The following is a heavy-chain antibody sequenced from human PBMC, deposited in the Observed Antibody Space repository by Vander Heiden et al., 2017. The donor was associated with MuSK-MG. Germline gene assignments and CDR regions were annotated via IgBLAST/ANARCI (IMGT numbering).Heavy chain of an antibody. CDR1: GFTFSSYG. CDR2: ISYDGSNK. D-gene: IGHD2-2*01. Sequence: QVQLVESGGGVVQPGRSLRLSCAASGFTFSSYGMNWVRQAPGKGLEWVAVISYDGSNKYYADSVKGRFTISRDNSKNTLYLQMNSLRAEDTAVYYCASQYCSSSSCFLSLLDYWGQGTLVTVSS. CDR3: ASQYCSSSSCFLSLLDY. J-gene: IGHJ4*02. V-gene: IGHV3-30*03.